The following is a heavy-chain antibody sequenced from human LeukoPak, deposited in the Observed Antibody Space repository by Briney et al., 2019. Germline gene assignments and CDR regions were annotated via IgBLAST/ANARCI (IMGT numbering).Heavy chain of an antibody. D-gene: IGHD1-14*01. J-gene: IGHJ6*02. V-gene: IGHV4-39*07. CDR1: GGSISSSSYY. Sequence: SSETLSLTCTVSGGSISSSSYYWGWIRQPPGKGLEWIGSIYYSGSTYYNPSLKSRVTISVDTSKNQFSLKLSSVTAADTAVYYCARDNRLLFGMDVWGQGTTVTVSS. CDR2: IYYSGST. CDR3: ARDNRLLFGMDV.